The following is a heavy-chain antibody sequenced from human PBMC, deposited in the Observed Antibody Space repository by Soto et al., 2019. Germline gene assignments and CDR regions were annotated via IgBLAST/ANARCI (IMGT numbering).Heavy chain of an antibody. D-gene: IGHD3-10*01. Sequence: SVKDSCDATGDTLSMFCFSWVRQAPVQGLEWLGWISAYNGNTHYAQKVRDRVTLTTDTSTNTAYMELRSLTSDDTAVYYCARDQESITDRILQYWGQGTRVTVSS. CDR3: ARDQESITDRILQY. J-gene: IGHJ4*02. CDR2: ISAYNGNT. V-gene: IGHV1-18*01. CDR1: GDTLSMFC.